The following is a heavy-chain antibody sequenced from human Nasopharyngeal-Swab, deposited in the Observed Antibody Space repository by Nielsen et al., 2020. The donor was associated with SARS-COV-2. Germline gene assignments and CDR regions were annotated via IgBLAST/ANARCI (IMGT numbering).Heavy chain of an antibody. CDR2: IYHNGST. V-gene: IGHV4-38-2*02. D-gene: IGHD2-8*01. CDR3: ARVLYNYYYYYYMDV. CDR1: GYSISSGYY. J-gene: IGHJ6*03. Sequence: GSLRLSCTVSGYSISSGYYWGWIRQPPGKGLEWIGSIYHNGSTYYNPSLKSRVTISVDTSKNQFSLKLSSVTAADTAVYYCARVLYNYYYYYYMDVWGKGTTVTVSS.